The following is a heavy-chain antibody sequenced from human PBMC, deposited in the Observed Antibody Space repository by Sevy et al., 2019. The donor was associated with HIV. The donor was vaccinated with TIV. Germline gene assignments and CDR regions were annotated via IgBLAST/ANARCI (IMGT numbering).Heavy chain of an antibody. CDR3: ARGGDFNDRSAKRDFDY. V-gene: IGHV3-23*01. CDR1: GFTFSSYA. CDR2: ISGSGGST. J-gene: IGHJ4*02. D-gene: IGHD3-22*01. Sequence: GSLRLSCAASGFTFSSYAMSWVRQAPGKGLEWVSAISGSGGSTYYADSVKGRFTIFRDNSKNTLYLQMNSLRVEDTAVYFCARGGDFNDRSAKRDFDYWGQGTLVTVSS.